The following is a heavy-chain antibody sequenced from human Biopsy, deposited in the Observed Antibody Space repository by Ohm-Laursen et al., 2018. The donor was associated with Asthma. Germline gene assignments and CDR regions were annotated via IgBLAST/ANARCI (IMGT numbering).Heavy chain of an antibody. CDR1: GFTFSTYG. D-gene: IGHD1-7*01. V-gene: IGHV3-30*03. CDR3: ARDSLGISGTNYWYDW. Sequence: SLRLSCSASGFTFSTYGMHWVRQAPGKGLEWVAVISYDGFNKDYGDSVKGRFTISRDNSKNTLYLQMNSLTPDDTAVYFCARDSLGISGTNYWYDWWGQGTLVTVSS. J-gene: IGHJ4*02. CDR2: ISYDGFNK.